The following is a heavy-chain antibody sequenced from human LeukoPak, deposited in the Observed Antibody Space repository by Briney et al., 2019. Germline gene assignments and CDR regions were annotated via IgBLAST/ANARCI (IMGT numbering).Heavy chain of an antibody. Sequence: ASVKVSCKASGYTFTSYGIGWVRQAPGQGLEWMGWISAYIGNTNYAQKLEGRVTMTTDTSTSTAYMELRSLRSDDTAVYYCARAPSSLDRSGWYCPYFQHWGQGTLVTVS. CDR3: ARAPSSLDRSGWYCPYFQH. V-gene: IGHV1-18*01. J-gene: IGHJ1*01. CDR2: ISAYIGNT. D-gene: IGHD6-19*01. CDR1: GYTFTSYG.